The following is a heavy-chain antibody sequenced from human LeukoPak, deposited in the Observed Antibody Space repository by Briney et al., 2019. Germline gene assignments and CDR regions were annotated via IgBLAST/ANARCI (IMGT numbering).Heavy chain of an antibody. V-gene: IGHV3-30*18. Sequence: GGSLRLSCAASGFTFSDYGVHWVRQAPGKGLEWVAVISYDGSYKYYADSVKGRFTISRDSSKNTLYLQMNSLRAEDTAVYYCAKAPGWLRDFDYWGQGTLVTVSS. CDR3: AKAPGWLRDFDY. CDR1: GFTFSDYG. J-gene: IGHJ4*02. D-gene: IGHD6-19*01. CDR2: ISYDGSYK.